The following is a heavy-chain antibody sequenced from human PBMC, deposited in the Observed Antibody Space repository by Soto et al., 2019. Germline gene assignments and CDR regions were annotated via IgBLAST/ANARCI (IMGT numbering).Heavy chain of an antibody. CDR2: IYYSGST. CDR1: GGSISSYY. J-gene: IGHJ4*02. V-gene: IGHV4-59*01. Sequence: SETLSLTCTVSGGSISSYYWSWIRQPPGKGLEWIGYIYYSGSTNYNPSLKSRVTISVDTSKNQFSLKLSSVTAADTAVYYCAREAADYFDYWGQGTLVTVSS. CDR3: AREAADYFDY. D-gene: IGHD6-13*01.